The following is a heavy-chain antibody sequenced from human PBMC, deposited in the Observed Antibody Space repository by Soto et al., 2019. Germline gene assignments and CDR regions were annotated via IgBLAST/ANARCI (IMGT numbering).Heavy chain of an antibody. CDR2: LVPVFGTA. D-gene: IGHD3-10*01. V-gene: IGHV1-69*06. Sequence: QVPLVQSGAEVKKPGSSVKVSCKASGGTFSSLAISWVRQAPGQGLEWMGGLVPVFGTANYAQKFQGRVTITADTSTSTSYMELGSRRSEDTAVYYCARSPGVFDYWGQGTLVTVSS. CDR1: GGTFSSLA. J-gene: IGHJ4*02. CDR3: ARSPGVFDY.